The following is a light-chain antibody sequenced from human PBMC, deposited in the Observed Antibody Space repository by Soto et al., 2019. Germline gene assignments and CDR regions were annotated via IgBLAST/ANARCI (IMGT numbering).Light chain of an antibody. Sequence: QSVLTQPPSASGTPGQRVTISCSGSSSNIGSNTVNWYQQLPGTAPKLLIYSNNQRPSGVPDRFSGSKSGTSASLAISGLQSEDEADYYCAAWDDSLNGQGVFVTGTKLTVL. CDR1: SSNIGSNT. CDR3: AAWDDSLNGQGV. V-gene: IGLV1-44*01. CDR2: SNN. J-gene: IGLJ1*01.